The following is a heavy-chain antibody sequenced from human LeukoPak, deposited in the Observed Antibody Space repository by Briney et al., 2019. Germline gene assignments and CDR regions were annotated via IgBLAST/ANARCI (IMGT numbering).Heavy chain of an antibody. J-gene: IGHJ4*02. CDR2: ISGSGGST. CDR3: EKDLGGSGDYRPY. D-gene: IGHD2-21*02. V-gene: IGHV3-23*01. Sequence: GGSLRLSCAASGFTFSSYAMSWVRQAPGRGLEWVSAISGSGGSTYYADSVKGRFTISRDNSKNTLYLQMNSLSAEDTAVYYCEKDLGGSGDYRPYWGQGSVVTVSS. CDR1: GFTFSSYA.